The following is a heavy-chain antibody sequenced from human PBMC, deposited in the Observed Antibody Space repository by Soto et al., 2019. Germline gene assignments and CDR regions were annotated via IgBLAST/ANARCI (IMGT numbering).Heavy chain of an antibody. CDR1: GFTFSSYG. Sequence: QVQLVESGGGVVQPGRSLRLSCAASGFTFSSYGMHWVRQAPGKGLEWVAVISYDGSNKYYADSVKGRFTISRDNSKNXLXLXTNSLRAEDTAVYYCAKELSMFEGSYHYYYYYGMDVWGQGTTVTVSS. D-gene: IGHD3-10*01. CDR2: ISYDGSNK. V-gene: IGHV3-30*18. J-gene: IGHJ6*02. CDR3: AKELSMFEGSYHYYYYYGMDV.